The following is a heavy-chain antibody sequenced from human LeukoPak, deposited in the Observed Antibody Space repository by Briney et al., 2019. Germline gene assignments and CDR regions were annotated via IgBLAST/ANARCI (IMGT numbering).Heavy chain of an antibody. CDR2: IWYDGSNK. CDR1: GFAFSSYG. Sequence: GGSLRLSCAASGFAFSSYGMHWVRQAPGKGLEWVAVIWYDGSNKYYADSVKGRFTISRDSSENTLYLQMNSLRAEDTAMYYCVRDIFDWGFYYLDYWGQGTLVTVSS. CDR3: VRDIFDWGFYYLDY. D-gene: IGHD3-9*01. V-gene: IGHV3-33*01. J-gene: IGHJ4*02.